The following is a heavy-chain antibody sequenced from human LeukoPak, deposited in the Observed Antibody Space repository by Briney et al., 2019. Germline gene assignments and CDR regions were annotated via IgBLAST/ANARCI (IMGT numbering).Heavy chain of an antibody. J-gene: IGHJ4*02. Sequence: GGSLRLSCAASGFTFDDYAMHWVRQAPGKGLEWVSGISWNSGSIGYADSVKGRFTISRDNSKNTLYLQMNSLRAEDTAVYYCAKVRGAGNFDYWGQGTLVTVSS. CDR3: AKVRGAGNFDY. D-gene: IGHD6-19*01. CDR2: ISWNSGSI. CDR1: GFTFDDYA. V-gene: IGHV3-9*01.